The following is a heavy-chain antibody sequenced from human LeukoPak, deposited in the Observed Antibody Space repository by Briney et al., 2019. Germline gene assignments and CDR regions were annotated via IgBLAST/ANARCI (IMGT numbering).Heavy chain of an antibody. J-gene: IGHJ6*03. CDR2: IYTSGST. Sequence: SETLSLTCTVSGGSISSYYWSWIRQPAGKGLEWIGRIYTSGSTNYNPSLKSRVTMSVDTSKNQFSLKLSSVTAADTAVYYCTTESGWKDYYYYYMDVWGKGTTVTVSS. V-gene: IGHV4-4*07. D-gene: IGHD6-19*01. CDR1: GGSISSYY. CDR3: TTESGWKDYYYYYMDV.